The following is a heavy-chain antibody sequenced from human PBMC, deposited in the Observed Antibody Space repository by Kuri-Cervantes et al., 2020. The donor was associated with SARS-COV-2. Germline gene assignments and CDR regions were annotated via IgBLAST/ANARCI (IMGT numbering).Heavy chain of an antibody. D-gene: IGHD4-17*01. CDR2: IYYSGST. CDR1: GGSISSSSYY. CDR3: ASHTVYGDYTLDY. Sequence: SETLSLTCTVSGGSISSSSYYWGWIRQPPGKGLEWIGSIYYSGSTYYNPSLKSRVTISVDTSKNQFSLKLSSVTAADTAVYYCASHTVYGDYTLDYWGQGTLVTVSS. J-gene: IGHJ4*02. V-gene: IGHV4-39*07.